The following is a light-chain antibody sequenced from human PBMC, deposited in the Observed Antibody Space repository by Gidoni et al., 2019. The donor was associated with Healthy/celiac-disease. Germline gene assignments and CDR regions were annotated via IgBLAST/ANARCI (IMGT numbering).Light chain of an antibody. J-gene: IGKJ1*01. CDR1: QSISSY. CDR2: AAS. CDR3: QQSYSTRKT. V-gene: IGKV1-39*01. Sequence: DIQITQSPSSLSASVGDRVTLTCRASQSISSYLNWYQQKPGKAPKLLIYAASSLQSGVPSSFSGSGSGTDFTLTISSLQPEDFATYYCQQSYSTRKTVXQXTKVEIK.